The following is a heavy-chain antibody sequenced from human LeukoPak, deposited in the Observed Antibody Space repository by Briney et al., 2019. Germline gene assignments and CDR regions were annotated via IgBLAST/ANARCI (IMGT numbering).Heavy chain of an antibody. D-gene: IGHD3-22*01. CDR3: ARNYYDSSGYYPGLDY. J-gene: IGHJ4*02. Sequence: SETLSLTCTVSGGSISSYYWSWIRQSPGKGLEWIGYIYYSGSTNYNPSLKSRVTISVDTSKNQFSLKLSSVTAADTAVYYCARNYYDSSGYYPGLDYWGQGTLVTVSS. CDR1: GGSISSYY. CDR2: IYYSGST. V-gene: IGHV4-59*01.